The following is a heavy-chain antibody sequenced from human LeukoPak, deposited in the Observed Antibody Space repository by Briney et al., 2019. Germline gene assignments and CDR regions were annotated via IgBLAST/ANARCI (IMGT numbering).Heavy chain of an antibody. J-gene: IGHJ5*02. CDR3: AKDQGYSSGLSST. Sequence: GGSLRLSCAAPGFTFSSYAMSWVRQAPGKGLEWVSAISGSGGSTYYADSVKGRFTISRDNSKNTLYLQMNSLRAEDTAVYYCAKDQGYSSGLSSTWGQGTLVTVSS. D-gene: IGHD3-22*01. CDR2: ISGSGGST. CDR1: GFTFSSYA. V-gene: IGHV3-23*01.